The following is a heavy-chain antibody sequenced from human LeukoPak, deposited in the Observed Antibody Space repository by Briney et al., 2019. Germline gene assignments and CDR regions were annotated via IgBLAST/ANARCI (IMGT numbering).Heavy chain of an antibody. CDR2: IRSKAYGETA. D-gene: IGHD1-1*01. CDR1: GFTFGDYA. Sequence: GGSLRLSCTASGFTFGDYAMSWIRQAPGKGLEWVGFIRSKAYGETADYAASVKGRFTISRDDSKAIAYLQTNSLKTEDTAVYHCTRDRGAYNLYDYWGQGTLVTVSS. V-gene: IGHV3-49*03. J-gene: IGHJ4*02. CDR3: TRDRGAYNLYDY.